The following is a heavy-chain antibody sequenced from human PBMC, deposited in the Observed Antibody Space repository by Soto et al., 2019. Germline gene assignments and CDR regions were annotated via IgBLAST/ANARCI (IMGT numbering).Heavy chain of an antibody. CDR1: GGSISSSSYY. J-gene: IGHJ5*02. CDR2: IYYSGST. D-gene: IGHD3-22*01. CDR3: ARKVYYYDTSPMGWFDP. Sequence: SETLSLTCTVSGGSISSSSYYWGWIRQPPGKGLEWIGSIYYSGSTYYNPSLKSRVTISRDNAKNSLYLQMDSLRAEDTAVYYCARKVYYYDTSPMGWFDPWGQGTLVTVSS. V-gene: IGHV4-39*07.